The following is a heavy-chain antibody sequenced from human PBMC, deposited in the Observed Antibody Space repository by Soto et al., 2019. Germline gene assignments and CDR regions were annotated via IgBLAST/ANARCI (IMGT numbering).Heavy chain of an antibody. J-gene: IGHJ6*03. CDR1: GGTFSSYT. Sequence: QVQLVQSGAEVKKPGSSVKVSCKASGGTFSSYTISWVRQAPGQGLEWMGRIIPILGIANYAQKFQGRVTITADKSTSTAYMEVSSLRSEDTAVYYCARDEGGYGFYYYYMDVWGKGTTVTVSS. CDR3: ARDEGGYGFYYYYMDV. V-gene: IGHV1-69*08. CDR2: IIPILGIA. D-gene: IGHD5-12*01.